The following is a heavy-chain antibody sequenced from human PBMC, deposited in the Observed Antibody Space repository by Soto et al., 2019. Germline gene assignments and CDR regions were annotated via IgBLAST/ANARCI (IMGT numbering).Heavy chain of an antibody. J-gene: IGHJ4*02. CDR2: INHSGST. D-gene: IGHD3-10*01. CDR3: ASTAGILLWFGEARYYFDY. V-gene: IGHV4-34*01. CDR1: GGSFSGYY. Sequence: QVHLQQWGAGLLKPSETLSLTCAVYGGSFSGYYWSWIRQPPVKGLEWIGEINHSGSTNYNPSLKSRVTISVDKSKNQFSLKLSSVTAADTAVYYCASTAGILLWFGEARYYFDYWGQGTLVTV.